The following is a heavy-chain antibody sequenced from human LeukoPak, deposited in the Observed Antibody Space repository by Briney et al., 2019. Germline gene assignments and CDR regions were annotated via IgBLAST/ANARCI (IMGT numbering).Heavy chain of an antibody. CDR3: AKDMDSSGCDY. CDR2: ISYDGSNK. V-gene: IGHV3-30*18. D-gene: IGHD6-19*01. J-gene: IGHJ4*02. Sequence: GRSLRLSCAASGFTFSSYGMHWVRQAPGKGLEWVAVISYDGSNKYYADSVEGRFTISRDNSKNTLYLQMNSLRAEDTAVYYCAKDMDSSGCDYWGQGTLVTVSS. CDR1: GFTFSSYG.